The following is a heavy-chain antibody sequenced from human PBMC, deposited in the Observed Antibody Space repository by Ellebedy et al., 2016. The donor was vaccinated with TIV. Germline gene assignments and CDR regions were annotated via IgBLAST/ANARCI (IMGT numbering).Heavy chain of an antibody. J-gene: IGHJ4*02. CDR1: AFTSDTYW. Sequence: GESLKISXAASAFTSDTYWMTWVRQSPGKGLEWVANINRDGSDKNDVDSVKGRFTISRDNAKNSLYLQMNSLRAEDTAVYYTYSGGYWGQGTLVTVSS. V-gene: IGHV3-7*01. CDR2: INRDGSDK. CDR3: YSGGY. D-gene: IGHD1-26*01.